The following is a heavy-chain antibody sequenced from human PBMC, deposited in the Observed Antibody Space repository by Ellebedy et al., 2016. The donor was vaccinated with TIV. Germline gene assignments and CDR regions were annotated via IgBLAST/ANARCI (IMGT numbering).Heavy chain of an antibody. Sequence: GESLKISCAASGFTFNNYAMSWVRQAPGKGLEWVSAISGSGGNTYYADSVKGRFTISRDNSKNTLYLLMNSLRAEDTAVYYCAKDPNEWELLSFDYWGQGTLVTVSS. V-gene: IGHV3-23*01. J-gene: IGHJ4*02. CDR2: ISGSGGNT. CDR3: AKDPNEWELLSFDY. CDR1: GFTFNNYA. D-gene: IGHD1-26*01.